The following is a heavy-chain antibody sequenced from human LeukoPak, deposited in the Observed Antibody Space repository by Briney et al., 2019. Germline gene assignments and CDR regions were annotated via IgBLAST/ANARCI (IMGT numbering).Heavy chain of an antibody. CDR3: ARRDGWELSPSDY. Sequence: ASVKVSCKASGYTFTGYCMHWVRQAPGLGLEWMGWISAYTGNRNYAQKFQDRVSMTIDTPTRTAYMELTNLRSDDTAVYYCARRDGWELSPSDYWGQGTLVIVSS. J-gene: IGHJ4*02. CDR1: GYTFTGYC. V-gene: IGHV1-18*04. CDR2: ISAYTGNR. D-gene: IGHD1-26*01.